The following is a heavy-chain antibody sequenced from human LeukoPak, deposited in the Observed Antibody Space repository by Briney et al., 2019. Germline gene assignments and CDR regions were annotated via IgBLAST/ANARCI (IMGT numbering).Heavy chain of an antibody. J-gene: IGHJ4*02. CDR2: IYYSGST. CDR1: GGSISSGGYY. Sequence: PSETLSLTCTVSGGSISSGGYYWSWIRQHPGKGLEWIGYIYYSGSTYYNPSLKSRVTISVDTSKNQFSRKLSSVTAADTAVYYCASQSSGTIFDYWGQGTLVTVSS. D-gene: IGHD6-13*01. CDR3: ASQSSGTIFDY. V-gene: IGHV4-31*03.